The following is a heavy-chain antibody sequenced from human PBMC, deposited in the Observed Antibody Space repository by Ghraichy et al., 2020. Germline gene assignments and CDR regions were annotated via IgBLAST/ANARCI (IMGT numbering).Heavy chain of an antibody. D-gene: IGHD4-17*01. Sequence: GGSLRLSCAASGFTFSSYGMHWVRQAPGKGLEWVAFIRYDGSTKYYADSVKGRFTISRDNSKNTLYLQMNSLRAEDTAVYYCAKFYGDYEEIDAFDIWGQGTMVTFS. CDR3: AKFYGDYEEIDAFDI. CDR2: IRYDGSTK. CDR1: GFTFSSYG. J-gene: IGHJ3*02. V-gene: IGHV3-30*02.